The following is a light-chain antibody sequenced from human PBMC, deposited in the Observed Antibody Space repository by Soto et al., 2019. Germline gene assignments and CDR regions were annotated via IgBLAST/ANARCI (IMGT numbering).Light chain of an antibody. CDR1: QSISSN. Sequence: EIVMTQSPATLSVSPGERATLSCRASQSISSNLAWYQQKPGQAPSLLIYAASTRATGIPATFSGSGSGTEFTLTISSLQAEYFAVYYCQQYNSWPFTFGPGTNVDIK. CDR2: AAS. CDR3: QQYNSWPFT. J-gene: IGKJ3*01. V-gene: IGKV3-15*01.